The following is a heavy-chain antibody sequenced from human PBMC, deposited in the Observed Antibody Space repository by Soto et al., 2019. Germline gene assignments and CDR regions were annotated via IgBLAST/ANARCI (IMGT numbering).Heavy chain of an antibody. CDR1: GYTFTSYD. D-gene: IGHD6-13*01. CDR2: MNPKSGNT. V-gene: IGHV1-8*01. Sequence: QVQLVQSGAEVKKPGASVKVSCKASGYTFTSYDINWVRQATGQGLEWMGWMNPKSGNTGYAQKFQGRVTKTRNTSISTAYMELSNLRSEDTAVYYCARKGGSRRANWFDPWGQGTLVTVSS. J-gene: IGHJ5*02. CDR3: ARKGGSRRANWFDP.